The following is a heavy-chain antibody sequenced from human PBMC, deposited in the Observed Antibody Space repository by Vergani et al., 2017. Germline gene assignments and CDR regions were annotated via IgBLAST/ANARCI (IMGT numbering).Heavy chain of an antibody. J-gene: IGHJ4*02. CDR3: ASAYCSSTSCYAGFDY. V-gene: IGHV1-2*02. CDR2: INPNSGGT. D-gene: IGHD2-2*01. CDR1: GYTFTGYY. Sequence: QVQLVQSGAEVKKPGASVKVSCKASGYTFTGYYMHWVRQAPGQGLEWMGWINPNSGGTNYAQKFQGRVTMTRETSISTAYMELSRLRSDDTAVYYCASAYCSSTSCYAGFDYWGQGTLVTVSS.